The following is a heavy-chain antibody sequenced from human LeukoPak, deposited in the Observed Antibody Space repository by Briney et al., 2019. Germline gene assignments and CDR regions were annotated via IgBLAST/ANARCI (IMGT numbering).Heavy chain of an antibody. CDR1: GFTFSSYS. CDR2: ISSSSSTI. J-gene: IGHJ4*02. D-gene: IGHD5/OR15-5a*01. Sequence: GGSLRLSCEASGFTFSSYSMNWVRKAPGKGLEWVSYISSSSSTIYYADSVKGRFTISRDNAKNSLYLQMNSLRAEDTAVYYCAREQKVSNDYWGQGTLVTVSS. V-gene: IGHV3-48*01. CDR3: AREQKVSNDY.